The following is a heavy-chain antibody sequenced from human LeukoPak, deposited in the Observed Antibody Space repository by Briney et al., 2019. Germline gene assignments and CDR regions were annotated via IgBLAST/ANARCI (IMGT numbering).Heavy chain of an antibody. V-gene: IGHV3-48*03. D-gene: IGHD3-10*01. J-gene: IGHJ3*02. CDR2: ISRSGNTI. CDR3: ARVGLRFAFDI. Sequence: GGSLRLSCAASGFTFSSYEMNWVRKAPGKGLEWVSYISRSGNTIYYADSVKGRFTISRDNAKNSLYLKVNSLRAEDSAVYYCARVGLRFAFDIWGQGTMVTVSS. CDR1: GFTFSSYE.